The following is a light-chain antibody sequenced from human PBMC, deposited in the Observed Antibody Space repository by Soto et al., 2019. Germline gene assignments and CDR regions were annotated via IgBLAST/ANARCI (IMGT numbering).Light chain of an antibody. V-gene: IGKV3-15*01. Sequence: EVVMTQSPDTLSVSPVATVTLSCRASQSVRSKLAWYQQKPGQAPRLFIYGASTRATGIPARFSGSGSGTEFTLTISSLQSEDFAIYYCQQYNNWPPITFGQGTRLEIK. CDR2: GAS. CDR1: QSVRSK. CDR3: QQYNNWPPIT. J-gene: IGKJ5*01.